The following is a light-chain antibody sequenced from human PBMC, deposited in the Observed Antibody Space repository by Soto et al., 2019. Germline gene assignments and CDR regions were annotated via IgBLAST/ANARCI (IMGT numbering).Light chain of an antibody. CDR2: GAS. Sequence: EIVLTQSPGTLSLSPGERATLSCRASQSVSSTYLAWYQQKTGQAPRLLVYGASSRATGIPDRFSGSRSGTDFTLTISRLEPEDFAVYYCKQYGSSPPYTFGQGTKLEIK. V-gene: IGKV3-20*01. CDR3: KQYGSSPPYT. J-gene: IGKJ2*01. CDR1: QSVSSTY.